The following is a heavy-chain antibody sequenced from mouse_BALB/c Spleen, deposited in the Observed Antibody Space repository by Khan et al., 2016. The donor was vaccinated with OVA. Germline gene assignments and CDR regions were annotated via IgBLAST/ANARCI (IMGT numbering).Heavy chain of an antibody. V-gene: IGHV14-1*02. CDR3: ARDGYSPWFAD. CDR2: IDPENGNT. CDR1: GFNIKDYY. J-gene: IGHJ3*01. D-gene: IGHD2-3*01. Sequence: VQLQQSGAELVRPGALVKLSCKASGFNIKDYYMHWVKQRPEQGLVWIGRIDPENGNTIYDPKFQGKASITSDTSSNTAYLQRSSLTSEDTAVYYCARDGYSPWFADWGQGTLVTVSA.